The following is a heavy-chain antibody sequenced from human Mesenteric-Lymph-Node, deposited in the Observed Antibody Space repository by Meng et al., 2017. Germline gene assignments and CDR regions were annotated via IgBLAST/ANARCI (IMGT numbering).Heavy chain of an antibody. Sequence: QGQRKGAGPGLGKPSGPLSLPCAVSGGSLSSRNWWSWVRQPPGKGLEWIGEIYHSGSTNYNPSLKSRVTISVDESKNQFSLRLSSVTAADTAVYYCARNVPGTSAYYDWGQGTLVTVSS. CDR1: GGSLSSRNW. D-gene: IGHD3-22*01. CDR2: IYHSGST. J-gene: IGHJ4*02. CDR3: ARNVPGTSAYYD. V-gene: IGHV4-4*02.